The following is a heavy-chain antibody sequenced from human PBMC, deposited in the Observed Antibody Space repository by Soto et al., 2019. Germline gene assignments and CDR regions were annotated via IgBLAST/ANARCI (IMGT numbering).Heavy chain of an antibody. Sequence: GGSLRLSCAASGFTVSSNYMSWVRQAPGKGLEWVSVIYSGGSTYYADSVKGRFTISRDNSKNTLYLQMNSLRAEDTAVYYCARDLPAGTENDAFDIWGQGTMVTVSS. CDR1: GFTVSSNY. D-gene: IGHD6-13*01. J-gene: IGHJ3*02. CDR3: ARDLPAGTENDAFDI. V-gene: IGHV3-66*01. CDR2: IYSGGST.